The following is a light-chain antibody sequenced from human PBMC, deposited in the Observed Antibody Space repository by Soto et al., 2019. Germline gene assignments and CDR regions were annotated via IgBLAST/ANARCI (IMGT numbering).Light chain of an antibody. CDR3: QQSGSSPPWT. J-gene: IGKJ1*01. CDR2: GAS. CDR1: ESVSSSY. V-gene: IGKV3-20*01. Sequence: EIVLTQSPGTLSLSQGRRGTRSCSASESVSSSYLAWYHQKPGQAPRLLIFGASTRATGTPHRFSGSGSGTDLTLTISRLELEDFAVYYCQQSGSSPPWTVGPVTQVEIK.